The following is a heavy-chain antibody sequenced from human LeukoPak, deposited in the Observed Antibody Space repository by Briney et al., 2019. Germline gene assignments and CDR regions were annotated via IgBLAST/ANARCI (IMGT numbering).Heavy chain of an antibody. Sequence: GGSLRLSCIASGFTFSSYSMNWVRQAPGKGLEWVSYISGSGTKIYDADSVKGRFTTSRDNAKNALYLQMNSLRAEDTAVYYCAVDYGDYASFDYWGQGTLVTVSS. CDR2: ISGSGTKI. J-gene: IGHJ4*02. V-gene: IGHV3-48*04. CDR1: GFTFSSYS. CDR3: AVDYGDYASFDY. D-gene: IGHD4-17*01.